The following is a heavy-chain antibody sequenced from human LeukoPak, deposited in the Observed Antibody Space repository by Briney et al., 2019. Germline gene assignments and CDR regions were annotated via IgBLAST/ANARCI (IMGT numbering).Heavy chain of an antibody. Sequence: GGSLRLSCAASGFTFSSYGMSWVRQAPGQGLEWVSAISGSGGSTYYADSVKGRFTISRDNSKNTLYLQMNSLRAEDTAVYYCANCGSYYLNFDYWGQGTLVTVSS. CDR2: ISGSGGST. CDR3: ANCGSYYLNFDY. D-gene: IGHD1-26*01. J-gene: IGHJ4*02. V-gene: IGHV3-23*01. CDR1: GFTFSSYG.